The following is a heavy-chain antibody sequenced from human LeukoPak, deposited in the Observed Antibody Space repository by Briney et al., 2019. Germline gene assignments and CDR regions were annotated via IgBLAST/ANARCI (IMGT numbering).Heavy chain of an antibody. D-gene: IGHD1-26*01. J-gene: IGHJ4*02. CDR3: ARRRYSGSSQHFDY. CDR1: GFTFSSYW. Sequence: PGGSLRLSCAASGFTFSSYWMSWVRQAPGKGLEWVANIKQGGSENYYVDSVKGRFTISRDNAKNSLYLQMNSTRAEDTAVYYCARRRYSGSSQHFDYWGQGTLVTVSS. V-gene: IGHV3-7*01. CDR2: IKQGGSEN.